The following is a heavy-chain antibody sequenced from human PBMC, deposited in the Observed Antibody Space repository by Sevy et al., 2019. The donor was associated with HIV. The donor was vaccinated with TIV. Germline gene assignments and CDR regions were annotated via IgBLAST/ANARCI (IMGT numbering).Heavy chain of an antibody. CDR2: IRRNSHEPYGGTT. CDR3: NRPLATADTPEYFFDY. Sequence: GGSLRLSCTSSGFTFGDYAMSWFRQAPGKGLEWVAFIRRNSHEPYGGTTEYAASVKGRFTISRDDSKSIAYLQMNSLKTEDTAVYYCNRPLATADTPEYFFDYWGQGILVTVSS. CDR1: GFTFGDYA. V-gene: IGHV3-49*03. J-gene: IGHJ4*02. D-gene: IGHD5-12*01.